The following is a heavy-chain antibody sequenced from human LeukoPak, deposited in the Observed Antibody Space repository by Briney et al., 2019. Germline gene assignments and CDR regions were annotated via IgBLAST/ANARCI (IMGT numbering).Heavy chain of an antibody. J-gene: IGHJ1*01. CDR2: VSGSGDST. CDR1: GYTFSTYA. CDR3: AKGDDIAAAGTFHFDH. D-gene: IGHD6-13*01. Sequence: GWSLRLSCAASGYTFSTYAMSWVRQTPGKGLEWVSAVSGSGDSTYYADSVKGRFTISRDNSKNTLYLHMNSLRAEDTAIYYRAKGDDIAAAGTFHFDHWGQGTLVTVSS. V-gene: IGHV3-23*01.